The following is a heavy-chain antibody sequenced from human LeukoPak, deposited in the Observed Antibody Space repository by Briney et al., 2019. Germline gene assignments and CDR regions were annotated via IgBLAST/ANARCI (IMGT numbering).Heavy chain of an antibody. V-gene: IGHV3-48*01. CDR3: GLVATVIRPY. CDR2: ISSTSHTI. J-gene: IGHJ4*02. CDR1: GFTFSNYG. D-gene: IGHD5-12*01. Sequence: PGGSLRLSCEASGFTFSNYGMNWVRQAPGKGLEWVSYISSTSHTIHYADSVKGRFTISRDNAKNSLYLQINSLRAEDTAVYYCGLVATVIRPYWGQGTLVTVSS.